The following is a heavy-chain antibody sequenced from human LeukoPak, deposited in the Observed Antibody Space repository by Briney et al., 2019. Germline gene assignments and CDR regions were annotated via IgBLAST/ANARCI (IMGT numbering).Heavy chain of an antibody. CDR3: ARASTVTTYSFDY. Sequence: PGGSLRLSCAASGFTFSNYWMTWVRQAPGKGLEWVANIKQDGSEKYYVDSVKGRFTISRDNAKNSLYLQMNSLRAEDTAVYYCARASTVTTYSFDYWGQGTLVTVSS. CDR1: GFTFSNYW. CDR2: IKQDGSEK. V-gene: IGHV3-7*01. J-gene: IGHJ4*02. D-gene: IGHD4-17*01.